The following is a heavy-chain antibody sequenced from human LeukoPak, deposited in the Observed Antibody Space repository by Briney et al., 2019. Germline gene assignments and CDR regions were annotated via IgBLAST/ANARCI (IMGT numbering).Heavy chain of an antibody. CDR1: GYTFTSYY. CDR3: ARTNYHDSSGFYDY. V-gene: IGHV1-46*01. J-gene: IGHJ4*02. Sequence: ASVKVSCKASGYTFTSYYMHWVRQAPGQGLEWIGIINPSGGSTRYAEKFQGRVTMTRDTSTSTVYMELSSLRSEDTAIYYCARTNYHDSSGFYDYWGQGALVTVSS. D-gene: IGHD3-22*01. CDR2: INPSGGST.